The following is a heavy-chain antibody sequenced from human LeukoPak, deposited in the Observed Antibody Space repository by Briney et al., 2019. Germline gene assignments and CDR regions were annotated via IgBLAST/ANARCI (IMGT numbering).Heavy chain of an antibody. CDR2: INPNAGGT. V-gene: IGHV1-2*02. CDR3: ARGFYYDSSAYPDFDY. CDR1: GYTFTGYY. Sequence: ASVKVSCKASGYTFTGYYIHWVRQAPGQGLEWMGWINPNAGGTNYAQKFQGRVTMTRDASINTAYMEMSGLRSDDTAVYYCARGFYYDSSAYPDFDYWGQGTLVTVPS. D-gene: IGHD3-22*01. J-gene: IGHJ4*02.